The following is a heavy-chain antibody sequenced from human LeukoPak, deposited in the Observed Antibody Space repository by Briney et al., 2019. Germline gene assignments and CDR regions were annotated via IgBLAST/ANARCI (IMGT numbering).Heavy chain of an antibody. CDR2: IYYSGST. D-gene: IGHD1-7*01. J-gene: IGHJ3*02. Sequence: SQTLSLTCTVSGGSISSGDYYWSWIRQPPGKGLEWIGNIYYSGSTYYNPSLKSRVTISVDTSKNQFSLKLSSVTAADTAVYYCARNWNYAGAAFDIWGQGTMVTVSS. CDR1: GGSISSGDYY. V-gene: IGHV4-30-4*08. CDR3: ARNWNYAGAAFDI.